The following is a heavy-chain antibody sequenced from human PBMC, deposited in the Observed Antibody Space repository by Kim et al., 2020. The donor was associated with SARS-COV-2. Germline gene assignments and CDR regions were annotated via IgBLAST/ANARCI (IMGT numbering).Heavy chain of an antibody. CDR3: AKSLIVVVTAPDY. J-gene: IGHJ4*02. V-gene: IGHV3-23*01. D-gene: IGHD2-21*02. Sequence: YADSVKGRFTISRDNSKNTLYLQMNSLRAEDTAVYYCAKSLIVVVTAPDYWGQGTLVTVSS.